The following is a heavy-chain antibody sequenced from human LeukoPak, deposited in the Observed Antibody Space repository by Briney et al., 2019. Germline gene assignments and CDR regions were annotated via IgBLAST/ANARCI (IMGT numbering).Heavy chain of an antibody. V-gene: IGHV5-51*01. CDR2: IYPGDSDT. CDR1: GYSFTSYW. D-gene: IGHD3-22*01. Sequence: GESLKISCKDSGYSFTSYWIGWVRQMPGKGLEWMGIIYPGDSDTRYSPSFQGQVTISADKSISTAYLQWSSLKASDTAMYYCARMYYYDSSGYYEYYFDYWGQGTLVTVSS. CDR3: ARMYYYDSSGYYEYYFDY. J-gene: IGHJ4*02.